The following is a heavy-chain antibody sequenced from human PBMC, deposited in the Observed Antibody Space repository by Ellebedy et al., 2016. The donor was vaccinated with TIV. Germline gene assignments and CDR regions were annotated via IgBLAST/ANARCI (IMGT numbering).Heavy chain of an antibody. CDR2: ISAYNGNT. Sequence: AASVKVSCKAYGGTLRSYGISWVRQAPGQGLEWIGWISAYNGNTNYAQKLQGRVTMITDISTSTAYMDLRSLRSDDTAVYYCAREDCGRTNCHAEMYNWFDPWGQGTLVTVSS. CDR3: AREDCGRTNCHAEMYNWFDP. J-gene: IGHJ5*02. CDR1: GGTLRSYG. D-gene: IGHD2-2*01. V-gene: IGHV1-18*01.